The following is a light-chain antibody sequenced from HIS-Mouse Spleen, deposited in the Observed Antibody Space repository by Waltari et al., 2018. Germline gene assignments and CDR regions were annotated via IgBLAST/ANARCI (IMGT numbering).Light chain of an antibody. Sequence: SYELTQPPSVSVSPGQTARITCSGDALPKKYAYWYQQKSGQAPVLVIYEDSKRPSGIPERFSCSSSGTMATLTISGAQVEDEADYYCYSTDSSGNHRVFCGGTKLPVL. V-gene: IGLV3-10*01. CDR2: EDS. CDR1: ALPKKY. J-gene: IGLJ2*01. CDR3: YSTDSSGNHRV.